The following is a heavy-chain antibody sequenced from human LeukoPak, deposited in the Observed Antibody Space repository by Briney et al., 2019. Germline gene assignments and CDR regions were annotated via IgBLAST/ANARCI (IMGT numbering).Heavy chain of an antibody. CDR2: IYHSGST. V-gene: IGHV4-30-2*01. D-gene: IGHD6-13*01. J-gene: IGHJ4*02. CDR3: ARGTAAAGNDY. CDR1: GASIRSYD. Sequence: SETLSLTCAVSGASIRSYDWSWIRQPPGKGLEWIGYIYHSGSTYYNPSLKSRVTISVDRSKNQFSLKLSSVTAADTAVYYCARGTAAAGNDYWGQGTLVTVSS.